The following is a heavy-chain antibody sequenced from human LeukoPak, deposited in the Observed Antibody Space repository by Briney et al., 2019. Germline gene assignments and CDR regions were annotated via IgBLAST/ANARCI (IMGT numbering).Heavy chain of an antibody. CDR1: GFTFSSFA. CDR2: ISYDGSNK. V-gene: IGHV3-30-3*01. D-gene: IGHD3-10*01. Sequence: PGGSLRLSCAASGFTFSSFAMHWVRQAPGKGLEWVAVISYDGSNKYCADSVKGRFTISRDNSKNTLYLQMNSLRAEDTAVYYCARDRRRFGELTFDYWGQGTLVTVSS. J-gene: IGHJ4*02. CDR3: ARDRRRFGELTFDY.